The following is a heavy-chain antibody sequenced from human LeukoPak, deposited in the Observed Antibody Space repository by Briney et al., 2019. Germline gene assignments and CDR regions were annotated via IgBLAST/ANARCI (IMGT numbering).Heavy chain of an antibody. CDR3: ARGLGYSYGYGIDY. CDR1: GFPFNSYG. J-gene: IGHJ4*02. Sequence: GGSLRLSCAASGFPFNSYGMHWVRQAPGKGLEWVAVISHDGTNKYYVDSVKGRSTISRDNSKNALYLQMNSLRAEDTALYYCARGLGYSYGYGIDYWGQGTLVTVSS. V-gene: IGHV3-30*03. D-gene: IGHD5-18*01. CDR2: ISHDGTNK.